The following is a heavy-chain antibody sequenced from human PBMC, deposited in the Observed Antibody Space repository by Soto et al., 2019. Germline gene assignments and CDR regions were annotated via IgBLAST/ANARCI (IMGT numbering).Heavy chain of an antibody. CDR3: ARVLYGFSYGKCDY. CDR2: IDEDGSTT. J-gene: IGHJ4*02. D-gene: IGHD1-1*01. CDR1: GFIFSDHG. V-gene: IGHV3-23*01. Sequence: GGSLRLSCAVSGFIFSDHGMNWVRQAPGKGLEWVSSIDEDGSTTHYADSVRGRFTISRDNSKNTLYLQMDSLRAEDTALYYCARVLYGFSYGKCDYWGQGTLVTVSS.